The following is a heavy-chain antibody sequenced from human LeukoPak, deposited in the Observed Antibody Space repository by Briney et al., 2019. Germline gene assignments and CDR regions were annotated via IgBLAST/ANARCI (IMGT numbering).Heavy chain of an antibody. CDR1: GGSFSGYY. Sequence: SETLSLTCAVYGGSFSGYYWSWIRQPPGKGLEWIGEINHSGSTNYNRSLKSRVPISVDTSKNQFSLKLSSVTAADTAVYYCARASHDSSGTPFDYWGQGTLVTVSS. CDR2: INHSGST. CDR3: ARASHDSSGTPFDY. J-gene: IGHJ4*02. D-gene: IGHD3-22*01. V-gene: IGHV4-34*01.